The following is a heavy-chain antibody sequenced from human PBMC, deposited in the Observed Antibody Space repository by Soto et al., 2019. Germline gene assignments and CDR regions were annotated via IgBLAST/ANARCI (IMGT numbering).Heavy chain of an antibody. D-gene: IGHD2-2*01. J-gene: IGHJ6*02. Sequence: LRLSCAASGFTFSSYAMSWVRQAPGKGLEWVSAISGSGGSTYYADSVKGRFTISRDNSKNTLYLQMNSLRAEDTAVYYCAKRYCSSTSCWSYYYGMVVWGQGTTVTVSS. V-gene: IGHV3-23*01. CDR3: AKRYCSSTSCWSYYYGMVV. CDR1: GFTFSSYA. CDR2: ISGSGGST.